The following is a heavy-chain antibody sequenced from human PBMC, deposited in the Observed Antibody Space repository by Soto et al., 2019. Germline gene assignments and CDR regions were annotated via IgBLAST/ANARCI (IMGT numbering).Heavy chain of an antibody. Sequence: SVKVSCKASGGTLSYNAFSWVRQVPGQGLEWMGGIVTVFGTANHAQKFQGRVTITADKSISTAYLQWSSLKASDTAMYYCARHSGFSYSSSHDYYYGMDVWGQGTTVTVSS. CDR2: IVTVFGTA. CDR3: ARHSGFSYSSSHDYYYGMDV. J-gene: IGHJ6*02. CDR1: GGTLSYNA. V-gene: IGHV1-69*06. D-gene: IGHD6-13*01.